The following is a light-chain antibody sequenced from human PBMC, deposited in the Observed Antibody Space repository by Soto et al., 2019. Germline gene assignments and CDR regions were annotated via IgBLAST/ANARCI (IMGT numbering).Light chain of an antibody. Sequence: QSALTQPRSVSGSPRQSVTISCTGTSSDVGTYNSVSWYQQHPHRAPQVIIYKGTQRPSGVSNRFSGSTSGNAASLTISALQTDDEADYFCCSSAPESTYVCGTGTKLTVL. V-gene: IGLV2-23*01. CDR1: SSDVGTYNS. J-gene: IGLJ1*01. CDR2: KGT. CDR3: CSSAPESTYV.